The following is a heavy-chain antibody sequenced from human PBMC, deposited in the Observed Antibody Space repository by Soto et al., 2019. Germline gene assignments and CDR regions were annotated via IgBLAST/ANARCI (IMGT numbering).Heavy chain of an antibody. Sequence: QVQLVQSGAEVKKPGSSVKVSCKASGGTFSSYAISWVRQAPGQGLEWMGGIIPIFGTAHYAQKFQGRVTXNAXEXMSTAYMELSSLRSEDTAVYYCARDFGEKDGGNPTGWGQGTLVTVSS. CDR3: ARDFGEKDGGNPTG. D-gene: IGHD2-15*01. CDR2: IIPIFGTA. CDR1: GGTFSSYA. V-gene: IGHV1-69*12. J-gene: IGHJ4*02.